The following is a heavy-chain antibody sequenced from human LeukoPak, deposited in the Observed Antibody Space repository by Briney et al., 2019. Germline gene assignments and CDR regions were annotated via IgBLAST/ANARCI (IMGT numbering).Heavy chain of an antibody. V-gene: IGHV3-48*03. CDR3: AKDFSTRRVTIIDY. CDR1: GFTFSSYE. D-gene: IGHD3-3*01. J-gene: IGHJ4*02. Sequence: PGGSLRLSCAASGFTFSSYEMNWVRQAPGKGLEWVSYISSSGSTIYYADSVKGRFTISRDNAKNSLYLQMNSLRAEDTAVYYCAKDFSTRRVTIIDYWGQGTLVTVSS. CDR2: ISSSGSTI.